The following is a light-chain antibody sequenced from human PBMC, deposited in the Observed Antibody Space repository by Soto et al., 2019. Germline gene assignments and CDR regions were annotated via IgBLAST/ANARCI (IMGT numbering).Light chain of an antibody. Sequence: DIQMTQSPSTLSASVGDRVTITCRASQSISNYLAWYQQRPGKVPKLLIYMASSLQSGVPSRFSGSGSGTEFTLTISSLQPDDFATYYCQQYNNYSPWTFGQGTKVDIK. V-gene: IGKV1-5*03. CDR2: MAS. CDR3: QQYNNYSPWT. CDR1: QSISNY. J-gene: IGKJ1*01.